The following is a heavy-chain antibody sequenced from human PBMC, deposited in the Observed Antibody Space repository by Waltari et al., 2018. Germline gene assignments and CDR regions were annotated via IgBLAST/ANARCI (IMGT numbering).Heavy chain of an antibody. D-gene: IGHD6-13*01. J-gene: IGHJ4*02. Sequence: QVQLVQSGAEVKKPGSSVKVSCKASGGTFSSYTISWVRQAPGQGLEWMGRIIPILGIANYAQKFQGRVTITADKSTSTAYMELSSLRSEDTAVYYCAQGIFGSSSAVLLGWGQGTLVIVSS. V-gene: IGHV1-69*02. CDR1: GGTFSSYT. CDR3: AQGIFGSSSAVLLG. CDR2: IIPILGIA.